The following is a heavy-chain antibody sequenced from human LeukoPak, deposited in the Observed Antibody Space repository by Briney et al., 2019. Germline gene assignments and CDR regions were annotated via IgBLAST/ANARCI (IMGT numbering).Heavy chain of an antibody. J-gene: IGHJ4*02. CDR3: ASGGSYGLLDY. D-gene: IGHD5-18*01. V-gene: IGHV3-53*01. Sequence: GGSLRLSCAASGFTVSYNYMNWVRQAPGKGLEWVSVVYSGGSTYYADSVKGRFTISRDNSKNTVYLQMNSLRAEDTAVYFCASGGSYGLLDYWGRGTLVTVSS. CDR2: VYSGGST. CDR1: GFTVSYNY.